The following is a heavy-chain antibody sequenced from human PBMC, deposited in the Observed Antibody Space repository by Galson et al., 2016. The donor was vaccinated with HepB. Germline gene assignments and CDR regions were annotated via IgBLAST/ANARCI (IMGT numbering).Heavy chain of an antibody. CDR2: INTCNGKT. J-gene: IGHJ5*02. CDR1: GYNSTTYA. CDR3: ARGPTVEPAANRFDP. Sequence: SVKVSCKASGYNSTTYAMHWVRQVPGQRLEWMGLINTCNGKTKYSQNFQGRVTITRYTSPSTTYLELSSLRSEDSAVYYCARGPTVEPAANRFDPWGQGSLVTVSS. D-gene: IGHD4-11*01. V-gene: IGHV1-3*04.